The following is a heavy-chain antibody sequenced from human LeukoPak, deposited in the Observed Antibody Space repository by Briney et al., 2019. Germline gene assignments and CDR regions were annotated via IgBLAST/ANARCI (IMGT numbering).Heavy chain of an antibody. J-gene: IGHJ4*02. V-gene: IGHV1-24*01. CDR2: FDPEDGET. Sequence: GASVEVSCKVSGYTLTELSMHWVRQAPGKGLEWMGGFDPEDGETIYAQKFQGRVTMTEDTSTDTAYMELSSLRSEDTAVYYCATEEVLYDSSRSHYWGQGTLVTVSS. CDR3: ATEEVLYDSSRSHY. D-gene: IGHD3-22*01. CDR1: GYTLTELS.